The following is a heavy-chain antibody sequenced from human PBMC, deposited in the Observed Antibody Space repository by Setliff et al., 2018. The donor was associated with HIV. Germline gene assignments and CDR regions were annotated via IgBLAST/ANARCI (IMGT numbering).Heavy chain of an antibody. D-gene: IGHD6-13*01. CDR1: GYTFRSYW. CDR2: ISGYNGNT. CDR3: TKDGLAAGARAFDI. Sequence: GASVKVSCKASGYTFRSYWISWVRQAPGQGLQWVGWISGYNGNTHYAQNVQGRVTMTTDTSTNTAYMDLRSLRSDDTAVYYCTKDGLAAGARAFDIWGQGTMVTVSS. J-gene: IGHJ3*02. V-gene: IGHV1-18*01.